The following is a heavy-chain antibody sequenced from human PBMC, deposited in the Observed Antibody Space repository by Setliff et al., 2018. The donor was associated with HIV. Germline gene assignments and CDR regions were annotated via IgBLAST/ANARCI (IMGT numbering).Heavy chain of an antibody. Sequence: ASVKVSCKASGYNFTSHDINWVRQAPGQGLEWMGWMNPKSGNTGYARKFQGRVTMTRDTSTGTVYMDLRSLRSDDTAMYYCARRARESTALHSDWNDVLFFDYWGQGTLVTVSS. J-gene: IGHJ4*02. CDR3: ARRARESTALHSDWNDVLFFDY. V-gene: IGHV1-8*01. CDR1: GYNFTSHD. D-gene: IGHD1-1*01. CDR2: MNPKSGNT.